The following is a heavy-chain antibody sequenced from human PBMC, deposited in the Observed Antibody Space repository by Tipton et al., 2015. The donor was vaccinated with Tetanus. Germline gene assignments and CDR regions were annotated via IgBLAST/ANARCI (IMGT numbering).Heavy chain of an antibody. CDR2: IHYSGDT. D-gene: IGHD1-26*01. V-gene: IGHV4-59*01. J-gene: IGHJ3*01. CDR1: GGSISGYY. Sequence: TLSLTCTVSGGSISGYYWSWIRQPPGKGLEWIGYIHYSGDTNYNYNPSLQSRLTISVDTSKNQSSLNLGSVTAADTAVYYCARNREVVRQVGTTRAFDLWGQGTLVTVSA. CDR3: ARNREVVRQVGTTRAFDL.